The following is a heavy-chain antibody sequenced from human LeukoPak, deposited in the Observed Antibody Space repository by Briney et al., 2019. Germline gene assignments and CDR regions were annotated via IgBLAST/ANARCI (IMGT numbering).Heavy chain of an antibody. CDR1: GGTFSSYA. CDR3: ASSAYCGGDCYSRHWFDP. CDR2: IIPIFGTA. V-gene: IGHV1-69*13. Sequence: AASVKVSCKASGGTFSSYAISWVRQAPGQGLEWMGGIIPIFGTANYAQKFQGRVTITADESTSTAYMELSSLRSEDTAVYYCASSAYCGGDCYSRHWFDPWGQGTLVTVSS. J-gene: IGHJ5*02. D-gene: IGHD2-21*02.